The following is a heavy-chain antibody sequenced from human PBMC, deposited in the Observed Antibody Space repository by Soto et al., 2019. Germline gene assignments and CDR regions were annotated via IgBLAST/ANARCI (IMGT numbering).Heavy chain of an antibody. V-gene: IGHV1-8*01. J-gene: IGHJ5*02. CDR1: GYTFTSYD. Sequence: QVQLVQSGAELKKPGASVKVSCKASGYTFTSYDMNWVRQATGQGLEWMVWMKPNSGNTGYAQKFQGSVTMTRNTSMSTAYMEVSSLRSGGTAVYYCARGRNGFDPWGQGTLVTVSS. CDR3: ARGRNGFDP. CDR2: MKPNSGNT.